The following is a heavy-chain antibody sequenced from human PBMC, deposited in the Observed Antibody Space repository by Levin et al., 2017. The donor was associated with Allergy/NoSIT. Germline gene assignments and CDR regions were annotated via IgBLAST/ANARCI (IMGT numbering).Heavy chain of an antibody. CDR2: IYYSGST. J-gene: IGHJ4*02. V-gene: IGHV4-31*03. CDR1: GGSISGGGYH. Sequence: SETLSLTCTVSGGSISGGGYHWTWIRQHPEKGLEWIGYIYYSGSTFYNPSLKSRLMISVDTSKNQFSLNVSSVTAADTAVYYCAREDGSTFDFWGQGALVTGAS. CDR3: AREDGSTFDF. D-gene: IGHD2-2*03.